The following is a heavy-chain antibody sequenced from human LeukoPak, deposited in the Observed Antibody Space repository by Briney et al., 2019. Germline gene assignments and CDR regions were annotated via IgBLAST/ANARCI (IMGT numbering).Heavy chain of an antibody. CDR1: GYTFTSYG. CDR3: ARGSYLYDILTGKHWFDP. J-gene: IGHJ5*02. Sequence: GASVKVSCKASGYTFTSYGISWVRQAPGQGLEWMGWISAYNGNTNYAQKLQGRVTMTTDTSTSTAYMELRSLRSDDTAVYYCARGSYLYDILTGKHWFDPWGQGTLVTVSP. V-gene: IGHV1-18*01. D-gene: IGHD3-9*01. CDR2: ISAYNGNT.